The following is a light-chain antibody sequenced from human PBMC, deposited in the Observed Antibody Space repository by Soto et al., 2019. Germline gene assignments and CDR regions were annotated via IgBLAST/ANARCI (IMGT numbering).Light chain of an antibody. Sequence: EIVLTQSPGTLSLSPGEGATLSCRASQSVGGTFLAWYQQKPGQAPRLLIYDASNRATGIPARFSGSGSGTDFTLTISSLEPEDFAVYYCQQRSNWPPEVTFGGGTKVDIK. J-gene: IGKJ4*01. CDR3: QQRSNWPPEVT. CDR2: DAS. V-gene: IGKV3-11*01. CDR1: QSVGGTF.